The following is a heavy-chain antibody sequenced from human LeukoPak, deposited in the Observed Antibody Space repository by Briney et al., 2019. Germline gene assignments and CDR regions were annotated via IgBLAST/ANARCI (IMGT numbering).Heavy chain of an antibody. Sequence: EASVKVSCKASGYTFASYGISWVRQAPGQGLEWMGWISAYNGNTNYAQKLQGRVTMTTDTSTSTAYMELRSLRSDDTAVYYCASRSRSGYSSSSYYFDYWGQGTLVTVSS. CDR2: ISAYNGNT. J-gene: IGHJ4*02. CDR3: ASRSRSGYSSSSYYFDY. CDR1: GYTFASYG. D-gene: IGHD6-13*01. V-gene: IGHV1-18*01.